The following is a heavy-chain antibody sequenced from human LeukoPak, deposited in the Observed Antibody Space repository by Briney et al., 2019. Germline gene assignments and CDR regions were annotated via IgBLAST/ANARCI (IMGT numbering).Heavy chain of an antibody. Sequence: GGSLRLSCAASGFTFSSYSMNWVRQAPGKGLEWVSSISSSSSYIYYADSVKGRFTISRDNAKNSLYLQMNSLRAEDTAVYYCASSSWYSSWFDPCGQGTLVTVSS. CDR1: GFTFSSYS. CDR2: ISSSSSYI. CDR3: ASSSWYSSWFDP. D-gene: IGHD6-13*01. J-gene: IGHJ5*02. V-gene: IGHV3-21*01.